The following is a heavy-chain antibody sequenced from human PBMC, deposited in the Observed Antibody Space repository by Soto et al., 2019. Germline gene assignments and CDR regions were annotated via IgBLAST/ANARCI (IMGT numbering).Heavy chain of an antibody. CDR1: GFSFSNYV. CDR3: ARDGGTYYFDY. D-gene: IGHD1-1*01. Sequence: QVQLVESGGGVVQPGRSLKLSCAASGFSFSNYVMHWVRQAPGKGLEWVALVWHDGSEGYYEDAVKGRFSISRDNSKNTLFLQMNSLRVEDTAVYYCARDGGTYYFDYWGQGTLVTASS. V-gene: IGHV3-33*01. J-gene: IGHJ4*02. CDR2: VWHDGSEG.